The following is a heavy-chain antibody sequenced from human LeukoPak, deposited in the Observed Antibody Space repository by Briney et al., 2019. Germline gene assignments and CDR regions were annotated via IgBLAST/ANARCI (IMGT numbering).Heavy chain of an antibody. D-gene: IGHD3-10*01. CDR1: GGSVTFSSYY. CDR3: ARHYGP. V-gene: IGHV4-39*01. J-gene: IGHJ5*02. Sequence: PSETLSLTCIVSGGSVTFSSYYWGWIRQPPGKGLEWIGSIDYSGSTYYNPSLKSRLTISVETTKIQFSLRLTSVTAADTAVYYCARHYGPWGQGTLVTVSS. CDR2: IDYSGST.